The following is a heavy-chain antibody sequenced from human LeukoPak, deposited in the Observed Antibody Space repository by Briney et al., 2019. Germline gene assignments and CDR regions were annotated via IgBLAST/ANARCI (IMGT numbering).Heavy chain of an antibody. V-gene: IGHV4-38-2*01. Sequence: PSETLSLTCAVSGYSISSGYYWGWIRQPPGEGLEWIGSIYHSGSTYYNPSLKGRVTISVDTSKNQFSLKLSSVTAADTAVYYCARRGGAYYDFWSGLLWGQGTLVTVSS. CDR1: GYSISSGYY. D-gene: IGHD3-3*01. CDR3: ARRGGAYYDFWSGLL. J-gene: IGHJ4*02. CDR2: IYHSGST.